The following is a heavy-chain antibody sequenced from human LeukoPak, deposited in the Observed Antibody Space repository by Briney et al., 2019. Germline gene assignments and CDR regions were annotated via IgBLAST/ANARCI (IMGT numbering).Heavy chain of an antibody. CDR3: ARDTRYFDY. CDR2: INLDGSDK. Sequence: GGSLRLSCAASGFTFNYWMTWVRQAPGKGLEWVGNINLDGSDKYYGDSVKGRFTISRDNAKNSLYLQMNSLRAEDTAVYYCARDTRYFDYWGRGTLVTVSS. CDR1: GFTFNYW. V-gene: IGHV3-7*01. J-gene: IGHJ4*02.